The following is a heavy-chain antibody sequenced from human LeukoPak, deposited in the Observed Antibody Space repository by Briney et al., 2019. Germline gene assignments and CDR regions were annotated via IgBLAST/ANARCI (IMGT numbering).Heavy chain of an antibody. D-gene: IGHD5-24*01. CDR1: GGSITSSSYY. Sequence: SETLSLTCTVSGGSITSSSYYWGWIRQPPGKGLEWIGYIYYSGGTDYNPSLKSRVTISVDTSKNQFSLKLRSVTAADTAVYYCARHVTISGPYDASDIWGQGTMVTVSP. CDR2: IYYSGGT. CDR3: ARHVTISGPYDASDI. J-gene: IGHJ3*02. V-gene: IGHV4-61*05.